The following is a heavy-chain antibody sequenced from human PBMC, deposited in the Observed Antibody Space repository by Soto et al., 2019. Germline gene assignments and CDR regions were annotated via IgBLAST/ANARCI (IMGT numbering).Heavy chain of an antibody. Sequence: VKVSCKASGGTFSSYAISWVRQAPGQGLEWMGGIIPIFGTANYAQKFQGRVTITADESTSTAYMELSSLRSEDTAVYYCASGAVSALYYYYGMDVWGQGTTVTVSS. CDR3: ASGAVSALYYYYGMDV. CDR1: GGTFSSYA. D-gene: IGHD3-10*01. J-gene: IGHJ6*02. CDR2: IIPIFGTA. V-gene: IGHV1-69*13.